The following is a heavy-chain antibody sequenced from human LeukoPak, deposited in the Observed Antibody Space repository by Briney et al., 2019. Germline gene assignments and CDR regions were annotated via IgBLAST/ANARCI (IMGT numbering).Heavy chain of an antibody. CDR2: IHHSGIT. CDR1: DGSFSGFY. Sequence: SETLSLTCSVSDGSFSGFYCSWLRQVPGKGLERLGEIHHSGITIYNPSLRSRLTLSEDTPNTQFSLKLTSVTAADTALYFCARGHSTSGFDIWGRGTQVTVSS. D-gene: IGHD2-2*01. CDR3: ARGHSTSGFDI. V-gene: IGHV4-34*01. J-gene: IGHJ4*02.